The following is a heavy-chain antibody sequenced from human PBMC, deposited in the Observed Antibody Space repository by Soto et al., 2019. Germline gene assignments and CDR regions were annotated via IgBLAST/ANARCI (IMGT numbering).Heavy chain of an antibody. CDR1: GFTFSSYW. V-gene: IGHV3-7*01. Sequence: GGSLRLSCAASGFTFSSYWMSWVRQAPGKGLEWVANIKQDGSEKYYVDSVKGRFTISRDNAKNSLYLQMNSLRAEDTAVYYCARVADDYGDYAFDYWGQGTLVTVSS. CDR3: ARVADDYGDYAFDY. CDR2: IKQDGSEK. D-gene: IGHD4-17*01. J-gene: IGHJ4*02.